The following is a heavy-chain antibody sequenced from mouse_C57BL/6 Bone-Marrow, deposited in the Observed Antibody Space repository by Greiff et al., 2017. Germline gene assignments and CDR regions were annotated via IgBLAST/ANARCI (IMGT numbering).Heavy chain of an antibody. CDR3: ARYAVSYYYGSIPLAMDY. V-gene: IGHV1-72*01. Sequence: HVQLQQPGAELVKPGASVKLSCKASGYTFTSYWMHWVKQRPGRGLEWIGRIDPNSGGTKDNEKFKSKATLTVDKPSSTAYMQLSSLTAEDSAVYYCARYAVSYYYGSIPLAMDYWGQGTSVTVSS. CDR2: IDPNSGGT. J-gene: IGHJ4*01. CDR1: GYTFTSYW. D-gene: IGHD1-1*01.